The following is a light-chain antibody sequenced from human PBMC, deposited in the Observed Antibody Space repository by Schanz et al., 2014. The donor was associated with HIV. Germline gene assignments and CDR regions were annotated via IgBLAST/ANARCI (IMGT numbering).Light chain of an antibody. Sequence: QPVLTQPASVSGSPGESITISCTGTSSDIGRYNLVSWFQHHPGEAPKMMIFEVRERPSGVSGRFSGSKSGNTASLTISGLQAEDEADYYCFSYAGSNTWVFGGGTKLTVL. V-gene: IGLV2-23*02. CDR3: FSYAGSNTWV. CDR2: EVR. J-gene: IGLJ3*02. CDR1: SSDIGRYNL.